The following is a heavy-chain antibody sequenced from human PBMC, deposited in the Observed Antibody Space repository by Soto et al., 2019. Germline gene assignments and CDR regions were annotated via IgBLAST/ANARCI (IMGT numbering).Heavy chain of an antibody. V-gene: IGHV3-23*01. CDR2: ISGSGGST. D-gene: IGHD2-2*01. Sequence: EVQLLESGGGLVQPGGSLRLSCVASGHTFHSYAMSWVRQAPGKGLEWVSGISGSGGSTYYADSVRGRFTISRDDSKNPLYLKMKARRAEDRALISLAKVWGGMGLVQAAQTWGKETLVTFSP. J-gene: IGHJ5*02. CDR1: GHTFHSYA. CDR3: AKVWGGMGLVQAAQT.